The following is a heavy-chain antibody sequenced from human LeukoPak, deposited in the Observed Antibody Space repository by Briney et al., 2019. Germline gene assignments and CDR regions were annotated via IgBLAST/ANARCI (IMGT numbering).Heavy chain of an antibody. CDR3: ARGCPRSTSCYGYYFDY. D-gene: IGHD2-2*01. CDR2: LYSGGGT. V-gene: IGHV3-53*01. Sequence: PGGSLRLSCAASGFTVSSNYMSWVRQAPGKGLEWVSVLYSGGGTYYADSVKGRFTTSRDNSKNTLYLQMNSLRAEDTAVYYCARGCPRSTSCYGYYFDYWGQGTLVTVSS. CDR1: GFTVSSNY. J-gene: IGHJ4*02.